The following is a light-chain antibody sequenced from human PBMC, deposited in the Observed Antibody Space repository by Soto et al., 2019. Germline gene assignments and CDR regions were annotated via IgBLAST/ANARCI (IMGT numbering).Light chain of an antibody. Sequence: QSPFSLSCFCGDRVTIHWRAEQGIKQRLAWYQQKPGKAPNLLIYAASALQSGVPSRFSGSGSGTDFTLTISSLQPEDFASYYCQQADTFPLTFGGGTKVEIK. J-gene: IGKJ4*01. CDR3: QQADTFPLT. CDR1: QGIKQR. CDR2: AAS. V-gene: IGKV1-12*01.